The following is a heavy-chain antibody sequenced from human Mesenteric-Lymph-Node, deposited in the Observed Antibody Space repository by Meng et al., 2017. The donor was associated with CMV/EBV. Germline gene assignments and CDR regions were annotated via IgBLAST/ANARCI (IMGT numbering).Heavy chain of an antibody. J-gene: IGHJ4*02. CDR2: ISGDGSST. V-gene: IGHV3-74*01. D-gene: IGHD2-21*01. CDR1: GFTFSSYW. Sequence: GGSLRLSCAASGFTFSSYWMHWVRQAPGKGLVWVSLISGDGSSTSYVDSVKGRFTISRDNAKNTLYLQMNSLRADDTAMYYCASIGGCGGDCYYDYWGQGTLVTVSS. CDR3: ASIGGCGGDCYYDY.